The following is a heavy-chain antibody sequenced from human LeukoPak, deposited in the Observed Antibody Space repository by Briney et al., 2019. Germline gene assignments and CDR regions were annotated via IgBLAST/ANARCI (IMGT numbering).Heavy chain of an antibody. Sequence: RGSLRLSCAAAGFTFTGYWMNWVRQAPGKGLEWVANINQAGSEKYYMDSVKGRFTIFRDNAKNSLHLQINSLTAEDTAVYYCARDDSSGWFYYWGQGTLVTVSS. V-gene: IGHV3-7*01. CDR1: GFTFTGYW. CDR2: INQAGSEK. D-gene: IGHD6-19*01. J-gene: IGHJ4*02. CDR3: ARDDSSGWFYY.